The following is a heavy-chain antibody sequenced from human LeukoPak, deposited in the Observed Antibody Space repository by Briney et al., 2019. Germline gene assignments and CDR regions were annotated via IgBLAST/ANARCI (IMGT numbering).Heavy chain of an antibody. D-gene: IGHD3-22*01. CDR3: ARVNPFDSSGYYFDY. J-gene: IGHJ4*02. Sequence: GGSLRLSCAASGFTFSDYYMSWIRQAPGKGLEWVSYISSSGSTIYYADSVKGRFTISRDNAKNSLYLQMNSLRAEDTAVYYCARVNPFDSSGYYFDYWGQGTLVTVSS. CDR2: ISSSGSTI. CDR1: GFTFSDYY. V-gene: IGHV3-11*01.